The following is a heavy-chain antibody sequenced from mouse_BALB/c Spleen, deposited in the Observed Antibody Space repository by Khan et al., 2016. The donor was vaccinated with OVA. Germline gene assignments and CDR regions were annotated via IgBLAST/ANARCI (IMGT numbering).Heavy chain of an antibody. CDR1: GYTFTSYW. CDR2: IFPGTGTT. J-gene: IGHJ1*01. D-gene: IGHD1-1*01. V-gene: IGHV1S132*01. CDR3: ARSVTTVVASYCYFYV. Sequence: VQLQQSGAELVKPGASVKLSCKTSGYTFTSYWIQWVKQRPGQGLGWIGEIFPGTGTTYYNEKFKGKATLTIDKSSSTAYMQLSSLTSEDSAVYFCARSVTTVVASYCYFYVWGAGATVTVAS.